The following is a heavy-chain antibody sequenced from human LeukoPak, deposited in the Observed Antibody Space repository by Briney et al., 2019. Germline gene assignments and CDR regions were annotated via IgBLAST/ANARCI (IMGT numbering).Heavy chain of an antibody. J-gene: IGHJ5*02. Sequence: GGSLRLSCAASGFTFSTYSMTWVRQAPGKGLEWVSYISSSGSTIYYADSVKGRFTISRDNAKNSLYLQMNSLRAEDTAVYYCARDQKSYYSSGWYGGWFDPWGQGTLVTVSS. V-gene: IGHV3-48*04. CDR3: ARDQKSYYSSGWYGGWFDP. CDR2: ISSSGSTI. CDR1: GFTFSTYS. D-gene: IGHD6-19*01.